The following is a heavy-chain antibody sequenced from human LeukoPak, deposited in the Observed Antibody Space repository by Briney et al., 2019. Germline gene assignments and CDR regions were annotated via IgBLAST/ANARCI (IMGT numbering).Heavy chain of an antibody. Sequence: GESLKISCXGSGYTFSSYWIGWERQMPGKGLEWMGIIYPGDSDTRYSPSLQGQVTISVDTSIGTAYLQWSSLKASDTAIYYCARQNDFRLDYWGQGTLVTVSS. D-gene: IGHD3-3*01. J-gene: IGHJ4*02. CDR2: IYPGDSDT. CDR3: ARQNDFRLDY. CDR1: GYTFSSYW. V-gene: IGHV5-51*01.